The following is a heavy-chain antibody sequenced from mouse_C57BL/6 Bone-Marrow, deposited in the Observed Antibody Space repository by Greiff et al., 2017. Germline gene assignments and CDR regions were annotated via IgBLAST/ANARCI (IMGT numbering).Heavy chain of an antibody. CDR2: IDPSDSYT. V-gene: IGHV1-50*01. Sequence: VQLKQPGAELVKPGASVKLSCKASGYTFTSYWMQWVKQRPGQGLEWIGEIDPSDSYTNYNQKFKGKATLTVDTSSSTAYMQLSSLTSEDSAVYYCARRDGYPWYFDVWGTGTTVTVSS. D-gene: IGHD2-3*01. CDR3: ARRDGYPWYFDV. J-gene: IGHJ1*03. CDR1: GYTFTSYW.